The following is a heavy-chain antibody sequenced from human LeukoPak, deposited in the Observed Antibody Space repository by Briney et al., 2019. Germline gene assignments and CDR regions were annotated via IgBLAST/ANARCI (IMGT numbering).Heavy chain of an antibody. CDR2: ISTYNGNT. CDR1: GYTFITYG. J-gene: IGHJ3*01. D-gene: IGHD2-15*01. CDR3: ARERTRRMLSVVIAPDAFDF. Sequence: GASVKVSFNASGYTFITYGISWVRQAPGQGLEWMGWISTYNGNTNYAQKFQGRVTMTTDTSTSTAYMELRSLRSDDTAVYYCARERTRRMLSVVIAPDAFDFCGEGTMVAVSS. V-gene: IGHV1-18*01.